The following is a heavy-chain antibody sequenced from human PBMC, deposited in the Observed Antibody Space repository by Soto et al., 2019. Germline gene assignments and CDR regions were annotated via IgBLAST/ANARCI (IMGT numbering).Heavy chain of an antibody. CDR2: INPNSGGT. D-gene: IGHD5-18*01. Sequence: QVQLVQSGAEVKKPGASVKVSCKASGYTFTGYYMHWVRQAPGQGLEWMGCINPNSGGTNYAQKFQGWVTMTRDTSISTAYMELSRLRSDDTAVYYCARAGPGDTAMAHPNYYYGMDVWGQGTTVTVSS. V-gene: IGHV1-2*04. CDR3: ARAGPGDTAMAHPNYYYGMDV. CDR1: GYTFTGYY. J-gene: IGHJ6*02.